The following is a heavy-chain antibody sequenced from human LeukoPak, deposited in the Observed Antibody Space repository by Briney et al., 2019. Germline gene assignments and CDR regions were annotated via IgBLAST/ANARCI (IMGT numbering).Heavy chain of an antibody. CDR3: ARVEMNFWSGYYYFDY. CDR1: GFTFSSYS. CDR2: ISSSSSAI. J-gene: IGHJ4*02. D-gene: IGHD3-3*01. V-gene: IGHV3-48*01. Sequence: GGSLRLSCAASGFTFSSYSMNWVRQAPGKGLEWVSYISSSSSAIYYADPVKGRFTISRDNAKNSLYLQVNSLRAEDTAVYYCARVEMNFWSGYYYFDYWGQGTLVTVSS.